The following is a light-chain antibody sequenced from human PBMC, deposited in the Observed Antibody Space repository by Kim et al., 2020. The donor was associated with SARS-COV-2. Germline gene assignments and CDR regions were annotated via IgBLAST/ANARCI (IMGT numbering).Light chain of an antibody. CDR2: LAS. CDR3: QQYISYPRT. CDR1: QAISNY. J-gene: IGKJ1*01. V-gene: IGKV1-16*01. Sequence: DIQMTQSPSSLSASVGDRVTITCRASQAISNYLAWFQQKPRKAPKSLIYLASNLQGGVPSRFSGSGSGTDFTLTISSLHPEDFGTYYCQQYISYPRTFGQGTKVDIK.